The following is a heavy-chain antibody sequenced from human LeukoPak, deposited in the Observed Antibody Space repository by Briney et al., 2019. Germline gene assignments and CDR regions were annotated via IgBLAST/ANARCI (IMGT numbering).Heavy chain of an antibody. CDR2: IYYSGST. CDR3: ARDNYGSGSYYNASWFDP. CDR1: GGSISSYY. D-gene: IGHD3-10*01. J-gene: IGHJ5*02. Sequence: SETLSLTCTVSGGSISSYYWSWIRQPPGKGLEWIGYIYYSGSTNYNPSLKSRVTISVDTSKNQFSLKLSSVTAADTAVYYCARDNYGSGSYYNASWFDPWGQGTLVTVSS. V-gene: IGHV4-59*01.